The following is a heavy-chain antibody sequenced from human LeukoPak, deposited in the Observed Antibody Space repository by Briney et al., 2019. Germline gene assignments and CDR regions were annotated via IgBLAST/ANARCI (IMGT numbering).Heavy chain of an antibody. J-gene: IGHJ4*02. V-gene: IGHV4-59*08. CDR3: ARLTAVTPQYDY. CDR1: GGSISSYY. Sequence: SETLSLTCTVSGGSISSYYWSWTRQPPGKGLEWIGYIYYSGSTNYNPSLKSRVTISVDTSKNQFSLKLSYVTAADTAMYYCARLTAVTPQYDYWGQGTLVTVSS. CDR2: IYYSGST. D-gene: IGHD4-17*01.